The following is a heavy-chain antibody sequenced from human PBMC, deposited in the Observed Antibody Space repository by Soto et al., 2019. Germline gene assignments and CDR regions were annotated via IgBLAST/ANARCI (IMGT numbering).Heavy chain of an antibody. CDR3: ARDRGTMIVVVIPDAFDI. V-gene: IGHV1-18*01. D-gene: IGHD3-22*01. CDR2: ISAYNGNT. CDR1: GYTFTSYG. Sequence: ASVKVSCKASGYTFTSYGISWVRQAPGQGLEWMGWISAYNGNTNYEQKLQGRVTMTTDTSTSTAYMELRSLRPDDTAVYYCARDRGTMIVVVIPDAFDIWGQGTMVTVSS. J-gene: IGHJ3*02.